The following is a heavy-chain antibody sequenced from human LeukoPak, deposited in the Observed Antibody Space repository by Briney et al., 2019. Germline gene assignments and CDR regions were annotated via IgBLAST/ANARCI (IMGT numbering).Heavy chain of an antibody. V-gene: IGHV4-59*08. D-gene: IGHD2/OR15-2a*01. CDR2: IYHSGST. CDR1: GFTFSSYA. Sequence: GSLRLSCAASGFTFSSYAMSWVRQAPGKGLEWVGYIYHSGSTNYNSSLKSRVTISEDTSKKQFSLRLSSVTAADTAVYYCATSIRPDAFDIWGQGTMVTVSS. CDR3: ATSIRPDAFDI. J-gene: IGHJ3*02.